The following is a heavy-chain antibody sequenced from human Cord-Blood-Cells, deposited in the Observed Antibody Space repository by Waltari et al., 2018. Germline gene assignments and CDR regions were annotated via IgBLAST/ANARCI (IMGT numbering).Heavy chain of an antibody. Sequence: QVQLQQWGAGLLKPSETLSLTCAVYGGSFSGYYWSWIRQPPGKGLEWIGEINHSGSTTDNPSLKSRVTIAVDTSKNQFSLKLSSVTAADTAVYYCARDDIVVVPAAMKDYYYGMDVWGQGTTVTVSS. D-gene: IGHD2-2*01. CDR2: INHSGST. CDR3: ARDDIVVVPAAMKDYYYGMDV. CDR1: GGSFSGYY. V-gene: IGHV4-34*01. J-gene: IGHJ6*02.